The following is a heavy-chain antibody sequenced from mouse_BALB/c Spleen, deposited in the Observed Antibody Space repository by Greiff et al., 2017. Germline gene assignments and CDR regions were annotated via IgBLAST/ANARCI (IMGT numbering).Heavy chain of an antibody. CDR3: ARDGRLRGVYYAMDY. J-gene: IGHJ4*01. Sequence: EVHLVESGGGLVKPGGSLKLSCAASGFTFRDYYMYWVRQTPEKRLEWVATISDGGSYTYYPDSVKGRFTISRDNAKNNLYLQMSSLKSEDTAMYYCARDGRLRGVYYAMDYWGQGTSVTVSS. CDR2: ISDGGSYT. CDR1: GFTFRDYY. V-gene: IGHV5-4*02. D-gene: IGHD1-2*01.